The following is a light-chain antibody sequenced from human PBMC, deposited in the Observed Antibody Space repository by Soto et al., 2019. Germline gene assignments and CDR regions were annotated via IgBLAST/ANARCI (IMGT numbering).Light chain of an antibody. CDR3: ATWDDNLTARV. V-gene: IGLV1-47*01. J-gene: IGLJ3*02. CDR2: RNN. CDR1: SSNIGSNY. Sequence: QSVLIQPPSASGTPGQRVTISCSGSSSNIGSNYVYWFQQLPGAAPKLLIFRNNQQPSGVPDRFSGSKSCTSASLAISGLRSEDEADFYCATWDDNLTARVFGGGTKLTVL.